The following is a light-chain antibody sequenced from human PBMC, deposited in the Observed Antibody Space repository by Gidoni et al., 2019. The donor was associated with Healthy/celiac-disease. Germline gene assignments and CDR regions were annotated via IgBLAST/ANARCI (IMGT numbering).Light chain of an antibody. V-gene: IGLV2-14*03. Sequence: QSALTQPASVSGSPGQPITISCTGTSSDVGGYNYVSWYQQHPGKAPNLIIYDVSNRPSGVSNSFSGSKSGNTASLTISGLQAEDEADYYCSSYTSSSTLDVVFGGGTKLTVL. CDR1: SSDVGGYNY. CDR2: DVS. CDR3: SSYTSSSTLDVV. J-gene: IGLJ2*01.